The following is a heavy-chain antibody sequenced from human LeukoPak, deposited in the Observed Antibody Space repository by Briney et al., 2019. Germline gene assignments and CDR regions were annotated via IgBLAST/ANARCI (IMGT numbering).Heavy chain of an antibody. CDR1: GFTFSSYW. CDR2: INTDGSST. CDR3: AREPYYYDSSGYYQH. D-gene: IGHD3-22*01. J-gene: IGHJ1*01. V-gene: IGHV3-74*01. Sequence: GGSLRLSCAASGFTFSSYWMHWVRQAPGKGLVWVSRINTDGSSTSYADSVKDRFTISRDNAKNTLYLQMNSLRAEDTAVYYCAREPYYYDSSGYYQHWGQGTLVTVSP.